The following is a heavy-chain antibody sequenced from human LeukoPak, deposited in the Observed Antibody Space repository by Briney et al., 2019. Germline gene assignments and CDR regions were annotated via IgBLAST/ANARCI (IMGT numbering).Heavy chain of an antibody. D-gene: IGHD3-22*01. CDR3: AKDRRWLPHDY. J-gene: IGHJ4*02. Sequence: PGGSLRLSCAASGFTFSGSAMHWVRQASGKGLEWVGRIRSKANSYATAYAVSVKGRFAISRDDSKNTAYLQMNSLRAEDTAVYYCAKDRRWLPHDYWGQGTLVTVSS. CDR2: IRSKANSYAT. V-gene: IGHV3-73*01. CDR1: GFTFSGSA.